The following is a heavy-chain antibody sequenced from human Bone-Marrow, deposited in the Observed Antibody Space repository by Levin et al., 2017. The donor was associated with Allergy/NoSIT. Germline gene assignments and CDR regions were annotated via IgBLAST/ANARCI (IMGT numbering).Heavy chain of an antibody. CDR3: ARLLPGKMIKFNWFDP. CDR2: IHYTGTT. D-gene: IGHD7-27*01. Sequence: SETLSLTCIVSGGSISVGGYYWSWIRQRPGQGLEWIGNIHYTGTTSYNPSLKSRLAMSVDTSENHFSLTLNSVTPADTAVYYCARLLPGKMIKFNWFDPWGLGTLVTVSS. CDR1: GGSISVGGYY. V-gene: IGHV4-31*02. J-gene: IGHJ5*02.